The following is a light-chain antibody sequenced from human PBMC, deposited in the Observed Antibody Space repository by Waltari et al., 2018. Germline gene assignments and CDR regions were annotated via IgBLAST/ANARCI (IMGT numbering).Light chain of an antibody. CDR2: KAS. J-gene: IGKJ1*01. Sequence: DIKMTQSPSTLSASVGDRVTITCRASQSISSWLGWYQQKPGKAPKLLIYKASSLESVVPSRFSGSGSGTEFTLTISSLQPDDFATYYCQQYNSYPWTFGQGTKVEIK. CDR3: QQYNSYPWT. CDR1: QSISSW. V-gene: IGKV1-5*03.